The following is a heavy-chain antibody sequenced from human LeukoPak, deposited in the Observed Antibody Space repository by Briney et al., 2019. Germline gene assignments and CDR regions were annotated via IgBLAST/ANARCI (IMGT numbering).Heavy chain of an antibody. D-gene: IGHD3-22*01. V-gene: IGHV3-30*05. Sequence: GGSLRLSCAASGFTFSDYSMNWVRQAPGKGLEWVAVISYDGSNKYYADSVKGRFTISRDNSKNTLYLQMNSLRAEDTAVYYCATGLIVVVTPNPMKNAFDIWGQGTMVTVSS. CDR2: ISYDGSNK. CDR1: GFTFSDYS. CDR3: ATGLIVVVTPNPMKNAFDI. J-gene: IGHJ3*02.